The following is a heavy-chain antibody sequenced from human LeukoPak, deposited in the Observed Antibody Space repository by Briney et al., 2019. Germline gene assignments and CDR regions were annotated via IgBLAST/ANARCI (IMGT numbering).Heavy chain of an antibody. CDR1: GLTFSSYR. D-gene: IGHD2-15*01. CDR3: ASFRDIVVVVAATADAFDI. V-gene: IGHV3-48*01. CDR2: ISSSSSTV. J-gene: IGHJ3*02. Sequence: GGSLRLSCAASGLTFSSYRMNWVRQAPGKGLEWVSYISSSSSTVYYADSVKGRFTISRDNAKNSLYLQMNSLRAEDTAVYYCASFRDIVVVVAATADAFDIWGQGTMVTVSS.